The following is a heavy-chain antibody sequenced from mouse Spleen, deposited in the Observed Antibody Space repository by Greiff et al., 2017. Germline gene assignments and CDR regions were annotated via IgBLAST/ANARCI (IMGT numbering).Heavy chain of an antibody. V-gene: IGHV1-59*01. CDR3: ARWYGNYPFDY. Sequence: QVQLQQPGAELVRPGTSVKLSGKASGYTFTSYWMHWVKQRPGQGLEWIGVIDPSDSYTNYNQKFKGKATLTVDTSSSTAYMQLSSLTSEDSAVYYCARWYGNYPFDYWGQGTTLTVSS. CDR1: GYTFTSYW. J-gene: IGHJ2*01. D-gene: IGHD2-10*02. CDR2: IDPSDSYT.